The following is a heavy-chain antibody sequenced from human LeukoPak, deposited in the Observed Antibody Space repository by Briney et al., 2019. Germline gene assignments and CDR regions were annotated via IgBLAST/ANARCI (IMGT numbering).Heavy chain of an antibody. CDR1: GFTFSSYS. D-gene: IGHD5-18*01. CDR2: ISSSTGTI. CDR3: AKDRRGYSYGPDY. J-gene: IGHJ4*02. V-gene: IGHV3-48*01. Sequence: GGSLRLSCAASGFTFSSYSMNWVRQAPGKGLEWISYISSSTGTIYYADSVKGRFTISRDNSKNTLYLQMNSLRAEDTAVYYCAKDRRGYSYGPDYWGQGTLVTVSS.